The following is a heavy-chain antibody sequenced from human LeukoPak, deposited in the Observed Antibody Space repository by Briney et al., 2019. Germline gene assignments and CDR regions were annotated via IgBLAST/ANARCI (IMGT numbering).Heavy chain of an antibody. CDR2: ISSSSSYI. D-gene: IGHD5-24*01. CDR3: ATSRDGSKYRELSH. CDR1: GFTFSSYS. V-gene: IGHV3-21*01. Sequence: GGSLRLSCAASGFTFSSYSMNWVRQAPGKGLEWVSSISSSSSYIYYADSVKGRFTISRDNAKNSLYLQINALRAEDTAVYYCATSRDGSKYRELSHWGQGTLVTVSS. J-gene: IGHJ4*02.